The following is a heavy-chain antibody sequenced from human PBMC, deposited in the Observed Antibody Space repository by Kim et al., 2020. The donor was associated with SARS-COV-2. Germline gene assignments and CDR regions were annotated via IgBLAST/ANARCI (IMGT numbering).Heavy chain of an antibody. CDR3: ARLSRSLFGVLWFGELLQGDY. D-gene: IGHD3-10*01. J-gene: IGHJ4*02. CDR1: GYTFTSYG. CDR2: ISAYNGNT. Sequence: ASVKVSCKASGYTFTSYGISWVRQAPGQGLEWMGWISAYNGNTNYAQKLQGRVTMTTDTSTSTAYMELRSLRSDDTAVYYCARLSRSLFGVLWFGELLQGDYWGQGTLVTVSS. V-gene: IGHV1-18*01.